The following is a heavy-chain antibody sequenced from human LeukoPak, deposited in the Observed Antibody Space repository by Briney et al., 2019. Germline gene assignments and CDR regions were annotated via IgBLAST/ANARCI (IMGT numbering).Heavy chain of an antibody. CDR3: ARTPGELFHYYMDV. J-gene: IGHJ6*03. V-gene: IGHV3-53*01. D-gene: IGHD3-10*01. CDR2: IYSGGST. Sequence: GGSLRLSCAASGFTVSSNYMSWVRQAPGKGLEWVSVIYSGGSTYYADSVKGRFTISRDNSKNTLYLQMNSLRAEDTAVYYCARTPGELFHYYMDVWGKGTTVTISS. CDR1: GFTVSSNY.